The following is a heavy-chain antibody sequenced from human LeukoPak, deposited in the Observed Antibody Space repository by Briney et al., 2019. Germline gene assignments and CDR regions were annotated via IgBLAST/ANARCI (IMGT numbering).Heavy chain of an antibody. Sequence: ASVKVSCKASGYTFTSYDINWVRQATGQGLEWMGWMNPNSGNTGYAQKFQGRVTITRNTSISTAYMELSSLRSEDTAVYYCARGIAAAGSYYFDYWRQGTLVTVSS. CDR2: MNPNSGNT. V-gene: IGHV1-8*03. J-gene: IGHJ4*02. D-gene: IGHD6-13*01. CDR3: ARGIAAAGSYYFDY. CDR1: GYTFTSYD.